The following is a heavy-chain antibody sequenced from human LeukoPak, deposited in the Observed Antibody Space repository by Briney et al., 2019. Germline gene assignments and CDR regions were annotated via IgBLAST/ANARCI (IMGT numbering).Heavy chain of an antibody. V-gene: IGHV1-18*01. CDR3: ARVSYMGGGYYYYYYMDV. CDR1: GYTFTSYG. CDR2: ISAYNGNT. D-gene: IGHD1-26*01. Sequence: ASVKVSCKASGYTFTSYGISWVRQAPGQGLEWMGWISAYNGNTNYAQKLQGRVTMTTDTSTSTAYMELRSLRSDDTAVYYCARVSYMGGGYYYYYYMDVWGKGTTVTISS. J-gene: IGHJ6*03.